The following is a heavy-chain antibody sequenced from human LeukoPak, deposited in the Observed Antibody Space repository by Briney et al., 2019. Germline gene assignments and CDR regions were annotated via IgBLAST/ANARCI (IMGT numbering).Heavy chain of an antibody. CDR1: GFTFSSNY. CDR3: ARDSSGWNGAFDI. D-gene: IGHD6-19*01. V-gene: IGHV3-53*01. J-gene: IGHJ3*02. Sequence: GGSLRLSCAASGFTFSSNYMSWVRQAPGKGLEWVSVIYSGGSTYYADSVKGRFTISRDNTKNTLYLQMNSLRAEDTAVYYCARDSSGWNGAFDIWGQGTMVTVSS. CDR2: IYSGGST.